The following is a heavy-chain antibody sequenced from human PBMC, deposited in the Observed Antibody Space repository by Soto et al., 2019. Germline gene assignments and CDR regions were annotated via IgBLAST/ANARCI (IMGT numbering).Heavy chain of an antibody. CDR1: GGSISSGGYY. Sequence: QVQLQESGPGLIKPSQTLSLIYAVSGGSISSGGYYWSWIRQHPGKGLEWIGYIYYSGSTYYNPSLKSRVTISVDTSKNQFSLKLSSVTAADTAVHYCAASCVGCGGFNYYGMDVWGQGTTVTVSS. V-gene: IGHV4-31*11. J-gene: IGHJ6*02. D-gene: IGHD2-21*01. CDR3: AASCVGCGGFNYYGMDV. CDR2: IYYSGST.